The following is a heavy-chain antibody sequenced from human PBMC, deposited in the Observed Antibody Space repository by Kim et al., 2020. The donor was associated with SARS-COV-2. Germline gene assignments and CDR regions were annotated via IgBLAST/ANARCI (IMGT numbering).Heavy chain of an antibody. Sequence: KPSLKSRVTISIDTSKNQFSLKLSSVTAADTAVYYCARGFDCSGGSCIDYWGQGTLVTVSS. V-gene: IGHV4-59*09. CDR3: ARGFDCSGGSCIDY. D-gene: IGHD2-15*01. J-gene: IGHJ4*02.